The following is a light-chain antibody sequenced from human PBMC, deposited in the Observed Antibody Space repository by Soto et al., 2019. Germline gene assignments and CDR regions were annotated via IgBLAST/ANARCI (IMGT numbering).Light chain of an antibody. V-gene: IGLV7-46*01. CDR1: TGAVTSGHY. CDR3: LLSYSGPRLWV. J-gene: IGLJ3*02. CDR2: DTS. Sequence: QAVVTQEPSLTVSPGGTVSLTCGSSTGAVTSGHYPYWFQQKPGQAPRTLIYDTSNKHSWTPARFSGSLLGGKAALTLSGAQPEDEAEYYCLLSYSGPRLWVFGGGTKLTVL.